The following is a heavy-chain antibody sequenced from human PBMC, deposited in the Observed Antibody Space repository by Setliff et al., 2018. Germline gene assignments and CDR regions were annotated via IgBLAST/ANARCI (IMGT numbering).Heavy chain of an antibody. CDR2: VSGGGDTT. CDR1: GFTFSSYA. CDR3: VKAHYCRSTSCAFDY. V-gene: IGHV3-23*01. J-gene: IGHJ4*02. Sequence: LRLSCAASGFTFSSYAMSWVRQAPGKGLNWVSAVSGGGDTTFYAASVKGRFTISRDNSKNTVYLQMNSLRAEDTALYYCVKAHYCRSTSCAFDYWGQGTLVTVSS. D-gene: IGHD2-2*01.